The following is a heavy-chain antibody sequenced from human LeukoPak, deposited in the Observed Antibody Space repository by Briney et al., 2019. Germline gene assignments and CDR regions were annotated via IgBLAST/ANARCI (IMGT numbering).Heavy chain of an antibody. Sequence: GGSLRLSCAASGFTFSSYSMNWVRQAPGKGLEWVSYISSSSKTIYYADSVKGRFTISRDNAKNSLYLQMNSLRDEDSAVYYCARDGGGYYASGSHYYFDYWGQGTLVTVSS. CDR1: GFTFSSYS. D-gene: IGHD3-10*01. CDR3: ARDGGGYYASGSHYYFDY. CDR2: ISSSSKTI. J-gene: IGHJ4*02. V-gene: IGHV3-48*02.